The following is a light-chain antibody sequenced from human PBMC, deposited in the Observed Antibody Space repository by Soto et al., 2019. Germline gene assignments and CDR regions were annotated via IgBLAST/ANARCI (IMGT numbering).Light chain of an antibody. V-gene: IGKV1-12*01. CDR1: QNVSTW. CDR3: QQGSRFPFT. CDR2: GAS. J-gene: IGKJ3*01. Sequence: DIQITQSPSSVSASVGDRVTVTCRASQNVSTWLTWYQQTPGKAPNLLIYGASTLQRGVPSRFSGSGSGTEFTLTISSLQPEDFAIYFCQQGSRFPFTFGPGTRVDF.